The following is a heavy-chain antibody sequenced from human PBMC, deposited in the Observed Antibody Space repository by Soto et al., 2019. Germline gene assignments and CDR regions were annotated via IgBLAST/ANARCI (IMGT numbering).Heavy chain of an antibody. CDR3: ARYGGYTYGCGAEFDY. J-gene: IGHJ4*02. Sequence: EVQLVESGGGLVQPGGSLRLSCAASGFTFSNYWMHWVRQAPGKGLVWVSRVNSDGRTTTHADSVKGRFTISRDNAKNTLYLQMNSLRAEDTAVYYCARYGGYTYGCGAEFDYWGQGALVTVSS. CDR1: GFTFSNYW. V-gene: IGHV3-74*01. D-gene: IGHD5-18*01. CDR2: VNSDGRTT.